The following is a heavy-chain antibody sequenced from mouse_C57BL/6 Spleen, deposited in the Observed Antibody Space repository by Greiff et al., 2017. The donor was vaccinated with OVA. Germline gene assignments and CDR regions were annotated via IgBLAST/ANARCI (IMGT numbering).Heavy chain of an antibody. J-gene: IGHJ4*01. V-gene: IGHV1-26*01. Sequence: EVQLQQSGPELAKPGASVKISCKASGYTFTDYYMNWVKQSHGKSLEWIGDINPNNGGTSYNQKFKGKATLTVDKSSSTAYMDLRSLTSEDSAVYDCARIYYDYLHAMDYGGQGTSGTVSS. D-gene: IGHD2-4*01. CDR1: GYTFTDYY. CDR2: INPNNGGT. CDR3: ARIYYDYLHAMDY.